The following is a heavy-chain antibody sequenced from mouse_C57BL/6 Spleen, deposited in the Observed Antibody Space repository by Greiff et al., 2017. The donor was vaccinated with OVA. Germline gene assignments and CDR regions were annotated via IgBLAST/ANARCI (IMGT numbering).Heavy chain of an antibody. CDR2: ISSGSSTI. Sequence: EVKLVESGGGLVKPGGSLKLSCAASGFTFSDYGMHWVRQAPEKGLEWVAYISSGSSTIYYADTVKGRFTISRDNAKNTLFLQMTSLRSEDTAMYYCARGGTVVARYFDVWGTGTTVTVSS. CDR3: ARGGTVVARYFDV. D-gene: IGHD1-1*01. CDR1: GFTFSDYG. V-gene: IGHV5-17*01. J-gene: IGHJ1*03.